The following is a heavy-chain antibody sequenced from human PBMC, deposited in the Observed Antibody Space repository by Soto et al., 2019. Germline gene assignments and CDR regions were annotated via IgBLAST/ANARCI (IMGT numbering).Heavy chain of an antibody. Sequence: QVQLQESGPGLVKTSGTLSLTCGVSGGSISPINWWSWVRQTPGQGLEWIGEIYHTGTTDYNPSLKSRVTISIDKSKNQFFLNLTSVTAADTALYYCARSPNIHSQTWFDPWGQGTWVTVSS. J-gene: IGHJ5*02. D-gene: IGHD2-15*01. CDR1: GGSISPINW. V-gene: IGHV4-4*02. CDR2: IYHTGTT. CDR3: ARSPNIHSQTWFDP.